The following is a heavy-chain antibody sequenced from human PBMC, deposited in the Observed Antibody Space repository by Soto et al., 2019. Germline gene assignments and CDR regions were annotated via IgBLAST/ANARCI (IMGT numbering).Heavy chain of an antibody. CDR1: GGTFTTYT. D-gene: IGHD1-1*01. Sequence: QVQLVQSGAEVKKPGSSVKVSCKASGGTFTTYTISWVRQAPGQGLEWMGRIIPVPDIANYAQKFQGRVTITADKSTSTVYMELSNLRSEDTAIYYCASENWNDGYYYGMDVWGQGTTVSVSS. J-gene: IGHJ6*02. CDR2: IIPVPDIA. V-gene: IGHV1-69*02. CDR3: ASENWNDGYYYGMDV.